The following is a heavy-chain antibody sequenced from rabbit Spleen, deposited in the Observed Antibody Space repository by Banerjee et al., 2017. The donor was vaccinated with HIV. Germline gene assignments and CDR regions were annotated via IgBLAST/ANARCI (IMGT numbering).Heavy chain of an antibody. J-gene: IGHJ6*01. V-gene: IGHV1S45*01. Sequence: QEQLEESGGDLVKPEGSLTLTCTASGFSFSSSYRICWVRQAPGKGLEWIACIDTGSRDFTYYASWAKGRFTISKTSSTTVTLQMTSLTAADTATYFCARDTGTSFSSYGMDLWGQGTLVTVS. D-gene: IGHD7-1*01. CDR2: IDTGSRDFT. CDR3: ARDTGTSFSSYGMDL. CDR1: GFSFSSSYR.